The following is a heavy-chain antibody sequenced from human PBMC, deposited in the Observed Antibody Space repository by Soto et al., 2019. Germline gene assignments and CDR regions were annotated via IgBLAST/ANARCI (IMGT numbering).Heavy chain of an antibody. CDR1: GYTFTSYG. CDR2: ISAYNGNT. D-gene: IGHD3-10*01. CDR3: ASDRGCSALDY. V-gene: IGHV1-18*01. J-gene: IGHJ4*02. Sequence: QVQLVQSGAEVKKPGASVKVSCKASGYTFTSYGFIWVRQAPGQGLEWMGWISAYNGNTNYAQKVQGRVTMTTDTSTTTDSMELRSLISDDTAVYYCASDRGCSALDYWGQGTLVTVSS.